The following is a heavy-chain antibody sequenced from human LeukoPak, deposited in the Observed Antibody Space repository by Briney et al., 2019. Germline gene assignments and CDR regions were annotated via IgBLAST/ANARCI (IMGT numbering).Heavy chain of an antibody. J-gene: IGHJ3*02. D-gene: IGHD3-9*01. CDR2: INNSSSAV. CDR3: ARRAYYDILTGYYGAFDI. CDR1: GLTFSDFY. Sequence: PGGSLRLSCAASGLTFSDFYMSWVRQAPGKGLEWISYINNSSSAVYYADSVKGRFTISRDNAKKSLYLQMNSLRAEDTAVYYCARRAYYDILTGYYGAFDIWGQGTMVTVSS. V-gene: IGHV3-11*01.